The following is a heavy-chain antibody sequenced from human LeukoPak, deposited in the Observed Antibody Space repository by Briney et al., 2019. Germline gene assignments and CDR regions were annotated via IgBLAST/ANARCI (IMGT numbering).Heavy chain of an antibody. CDR1: GGSISSYY. Sequence: SETLSLTCTVSGGSISSYYWSWIRQPPGKGLEWIGYIYYSGSTNYNPSLKSRVTISVDTSKNQFSLKLSSVTAADTAVYYCARDHIRDYYGMDVWGQGTTVTVS. CDR2: IYYSGST. D-gene: IGHD1-14*01. V-gene: IGHV4-59*01. CDR3: ARDHIRDYYGMDV. J-gene: IGHJ6*02.